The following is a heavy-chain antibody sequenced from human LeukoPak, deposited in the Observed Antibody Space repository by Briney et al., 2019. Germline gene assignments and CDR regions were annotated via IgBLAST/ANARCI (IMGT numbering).Heavy chain of an antibody. V-gene: IGHV4-34*01. Sequence: SETLSLTCAVYGGSFSGYYWSWIRQPPGKGLEWIGEINHSGSTNYNPSLKSRVTISVDTSKNQFSLKLSSVTAADTAVYYCAREFGARMITFGGVIAYSWFDPWGQGTLVTVSS. CDR1: GGSFSGYY. CDR2: INHSGST. D-gene: IGHD3-16*02. J-gene: IGHJ5*02. CDR3: AREFGARMITFGGVIAYSWFDP.